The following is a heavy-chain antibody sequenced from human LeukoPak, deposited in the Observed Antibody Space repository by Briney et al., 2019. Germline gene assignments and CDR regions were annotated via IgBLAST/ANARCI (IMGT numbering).Heavy chain of an antibody. D-gene: IGHD3-10*01. CDR3: ARGGALLWLGEAYNWFDP. CDR2: IYYSGST. Sequence: PSETLSLTCTVSGGSISSYYWSWIRQPPGKGLEWIGYIYYSGSTNYNPSLKSRVTISVDTSKNQFSLKLSSVTAADTAVYYCARGGALLWLGEAYNWFDPWGQGTLVTVSS. V-gene: IGHV4-59*01. J-gene: IGHJ5*02. CDR1: GGSISSYY.